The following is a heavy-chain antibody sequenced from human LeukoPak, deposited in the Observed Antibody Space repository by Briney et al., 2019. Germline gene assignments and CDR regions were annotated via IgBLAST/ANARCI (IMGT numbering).Heavy chain of an antibody. CDR1: GYTFTCYY. D-gene: IGHD6-25*01. CDR2: INPNSGGT. J-gene: IGHJ4*02. V-gene: IGHV1-2*02. Sequence: ASVKVSCKASGYTFTCYYMHWVRQAPGQGMEWMGWINPNSGGTNYAQKFQGRVTMTRDTSISTAYMELSRLRSDDTAVYSCARTPPAALAPYYFDYWGQGTLVTVSP. CDR3: ARTPPAALAPYYFDY.